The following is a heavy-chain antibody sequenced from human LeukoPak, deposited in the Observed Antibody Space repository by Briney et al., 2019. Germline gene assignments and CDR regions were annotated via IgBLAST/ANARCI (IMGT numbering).Heavy chain of an antibody. CDR2: ISAYNGNT. CDR3: ARDHSFTVPTGY. V-gene: IGHV1-18*01. D-gene: IGHD4-17*01. J-gene: IGHJ4*02. Sequence: GASVKVSCKASGYTFTSYGISWVRQAPGQGLEWMGWISAYNGNTNYVQKLQGRVTITTDTSTSTAYMELRSLRSDDTAVYYCARDHSFTVPTGYWGQGTLVTVSS. CDR1: GYTFTSYG.